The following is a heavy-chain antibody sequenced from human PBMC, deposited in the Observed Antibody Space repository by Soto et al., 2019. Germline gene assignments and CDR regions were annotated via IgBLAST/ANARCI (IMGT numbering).Heavy chain of an antibody. D-gene: IGHD2-8*02. Sequence: SETLSLTCVVSGGSISSSNWWTWVRQTPGKGLEWLGGIFHRGTTKYNPFLKRRVTISIDKSKNQFSLKVDSVTAADTAVYFCVRSGTDNWFDPWGQGTLVTVSS. J-gene: IGHJ5*02. CDR2: IFHRGTT. V-gene: IGHV4-4*02. CDR1: GGSISSSNW. CDR3: VRSGTDNWFDP.